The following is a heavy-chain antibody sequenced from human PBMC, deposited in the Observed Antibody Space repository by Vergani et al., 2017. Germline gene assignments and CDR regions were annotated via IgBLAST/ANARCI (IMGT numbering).Heavy chain of an antibody. CDR2: MDYNGRA. CDR1: GGSFFNSRYY. J-gene: IGHJ4*02. Sequence: QLQLQESGPGLVKPSGTLSLTCSVTGGSFFNSRYYWGWIRQPPGRGLGWMGSMDYNGRAYYTPSLRRRVPISIDTSKMQFSLKLYSLTAADTAIYYCARHVSEDYYNDSDYFYYWGLGTLVTVSS. CDR3: ARHVSEDYYNDSDYFYY. D-gene: IGHD3-22*01. V-gene: IGHV4-39*01.